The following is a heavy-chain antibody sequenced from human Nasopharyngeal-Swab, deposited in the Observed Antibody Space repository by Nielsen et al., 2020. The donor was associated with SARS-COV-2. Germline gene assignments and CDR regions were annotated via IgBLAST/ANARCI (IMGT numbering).Heavy chain of an antibody. J-gene: IGHJ3*02. V-gene: IGHV4-34*01. D-gene: IGHD2-2*01. CDR3: ARGSRYCSTASCFGHAFDI. CDR2: INHSGRS. CDR1: GETFSGYH. Sequence: SETLSLTCAVYGETFSGYHWTWIRQPPGKGLDWIGEINHSGRSNYNPSLKSRVTMSVDTSKNQFSLKVNSVTAADTALYYCARGSRYCSTASCFGHAFDIWGQGSMVTVSS.